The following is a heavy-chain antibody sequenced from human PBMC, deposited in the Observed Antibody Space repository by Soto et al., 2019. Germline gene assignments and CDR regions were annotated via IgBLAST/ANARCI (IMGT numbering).Heavy chain of an antibody. V-gene: IGHV3-23*01. CDR3: AKQQMGVIRALDY. Sequence: GGSLRLCCAASGFTFSNYAMSWIRQAPGKGLEWVSTIRETGNTYYADSVRGRFATSRDNSENTLYLQMSSLRAEDTAVYYCAKQQMGVIRALDYWGQRTLVTVSS. J-gene: IGHJ4*02. CDR1: GFTFSNYA. CDR2: IRETGNT. D-gene: IGHD1-26*01.